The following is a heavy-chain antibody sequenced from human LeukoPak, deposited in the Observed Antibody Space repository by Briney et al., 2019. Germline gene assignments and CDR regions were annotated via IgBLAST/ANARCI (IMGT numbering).Heavy chain of an antibody. J-gene: IGHJ3*02. Sequence: PGGSLRLSCAASGFTFSSYAMSWVRQAPGKGLEWVSDISDFGVYTNYVDSVKGRFTISRDNSKNMLYHQMNSLRAEDTALYYCVRKGNGAFDIWGQGTMVTVSS. CDR3: VRKGNGAFDI. D-gene: IGHD2-8*01. CDR1: GFTFSSYA. CDR2: ISDFGVYT. V-gene: IGHV3-23*01.